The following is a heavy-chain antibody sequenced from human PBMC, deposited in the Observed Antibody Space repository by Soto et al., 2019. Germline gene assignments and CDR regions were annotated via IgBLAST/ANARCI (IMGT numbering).Heavy chain of an antibody. D-gene: IGHD6-13*01. Sequence: PSENLSLTCSVSGGSISSSSNYWGWIRQPPGEGLEWIGTISHSGSTYYNPSLKSRVIISVDPSKNQFSLKLTSVTAADTAMYYCARPKTIGAAAGKGWFDPWGQGTLVTVS. J-gene: IGHJ5*02. V-gene: IGHV4-39*01. CDR3: ARPKTIGAAAGKGWFDP. CDR2: ISHSGST. CDR1: GGSISSSSNY.